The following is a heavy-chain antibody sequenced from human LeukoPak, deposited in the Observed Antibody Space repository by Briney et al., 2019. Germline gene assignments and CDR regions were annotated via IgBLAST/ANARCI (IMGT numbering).Heavy chain of an antibody. Sequence: GGSLRLSCAGSGFIFRDYWLTWVRQAPGKGLEWVANINPDGSDKNYVDSLKGRFTIFRDNAKNLLFLQMISLRVEDTAVYYCAGPPQAGPFDYWGQGTLVTVSS. CDR2: INPDGSDK. V-gene: IGHV3-7*01. CDR1: GFIFRDYW. D-gene: IGHD6-19*01. CDR3: AGPPQAGPFDY. J-gene: IGHJ4*02.